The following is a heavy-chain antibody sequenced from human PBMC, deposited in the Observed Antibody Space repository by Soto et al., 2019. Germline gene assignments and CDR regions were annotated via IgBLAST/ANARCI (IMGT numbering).Heavy chain of an antibody. CDR2: INAGNGNT. J-gene: IGHJ5*02. V-gene: IGHV1-3*01. CDR3: ARSRGYCSGGSCYSKFDP. CDR1: GYTFTSYA. Sequence: ASVKVSCKASGYTFTSYAMHWVRQAPGQRLEWMGWINAGNGNTKYSQKFQGRVTITRDTSASTAYMELSSLRSEDTAVYYCARSRGYCSGGSCYSKFDPWGQGTLVTVSS. D-gene: IGHD2-15*01.